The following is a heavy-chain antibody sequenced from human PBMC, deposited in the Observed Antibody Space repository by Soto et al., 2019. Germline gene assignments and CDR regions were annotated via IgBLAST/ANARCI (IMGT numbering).Heavy chain of an antibody. Sequence: QVHLVQSGAEVKKPGASVKFSCKGSGYAFTTYGITWVRQAPGQGLELMGWISAHNGNTNYAQKLQGRVPVTRDTSTSTAYMELRSLRSDATAVYYCARGRYGEYWGQGALVTVSS. V-gene: IGHV1-18*01. CDR2: ISAHNGNT. J-gene: IGHJ4*02. CDR1: GYAFTTYG. D-gene: IGHD3-10*01. CDR3: ARGRYGEY.